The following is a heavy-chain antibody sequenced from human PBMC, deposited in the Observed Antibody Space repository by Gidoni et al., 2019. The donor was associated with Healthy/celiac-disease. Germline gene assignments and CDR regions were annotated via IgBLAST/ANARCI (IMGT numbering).Heavy chain of an antibody. CDR2: ISGSGGST. V-gene: IGHV3-23*01. CDR3: CWDGSYRPIDY. Sequence: EVQLLESGGGLVQPGGSLRLSCADSGFTFSSYAMSWVRQAPGKGLEWVSAISGSGGSTYYADSVKGRFTISRDNSKNTLYLQMNSLRAEDTAVYYCCWDGSYRPIDYWGQGTLVTVSS. CDR1: GFTFSSYA. J-gene: IGHJ4*02. D-gene: IGHD1-26*01.